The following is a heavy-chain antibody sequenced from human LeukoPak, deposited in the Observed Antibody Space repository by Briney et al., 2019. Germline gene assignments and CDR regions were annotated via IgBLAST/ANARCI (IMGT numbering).Heavy chain of an antibody. CDR1: GFTFSSYG. CDR3: AREKPYYYDSSGYAYYYYGMDV. J-gene: IGHJ6*02. V-gene: IGHV3-33*01. D-gene: IGHD3-22*01. CDR2: IWYDGSNK. Sequence: PGGSLRLSCAASGFTFSSYGMHWVRQAPGKGLEWVAVIWYDGSNKYYADSVKGRFTISRDNSKNTLYLQMNGLQAEDTDVYYCAREKPYYYDSSGYAYYYYGMDVWGQGTTVTVSS.